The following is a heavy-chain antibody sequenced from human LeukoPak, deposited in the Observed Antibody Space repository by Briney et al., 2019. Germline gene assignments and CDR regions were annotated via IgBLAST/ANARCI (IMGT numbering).Heavy chain of an antibody. CDR1: GGTFSSYA. CDR3: ARDARRGVELKAFDI. Sequence: ASVKVSCKASGGTFSSYAINWVRQATGQGLEWMGWMNPNSGNTGYAQKFQGRVTMTRNTSISTAYMELSSLRSEDTAVYYCARDARRGVELKAFDIWGQGTMVTVSS. CDR2: MNPNSGNT. D-gene: IGHD1-7*01. J-gene: IGHJ3*02. V-gene: IGHV1-8*02.